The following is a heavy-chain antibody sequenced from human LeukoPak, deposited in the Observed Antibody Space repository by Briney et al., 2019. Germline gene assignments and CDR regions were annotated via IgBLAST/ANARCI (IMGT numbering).Heavy chain of an antibody. V-gene: IGHV4-38-2*01. Sequence: SETLSLTCGVTGYSISSAYYWGWIRQPPGKGLEWIGSIYHNGNTYYNPSFKSRVNISLDTSKNQFSLKLSSVTAADTAVYYCARTPPDCSSTSCYAWYYFDHWGQGTLATVSS. CDR3: ARTPPDCSSTSCYAWYYFDH. CDR1: GYSISSAYY. D-gene: IGHD2-2*01. CDR2: IYHNGNT. J-gene: IGHJ4*02.